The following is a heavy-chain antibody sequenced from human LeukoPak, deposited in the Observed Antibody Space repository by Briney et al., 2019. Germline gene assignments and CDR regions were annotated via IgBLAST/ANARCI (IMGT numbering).Heavy chain of an antibody. CDR2: MNPNSGNT. V-gene: IGHV1-8*01. CDR3: TRGTRSWDY. Sequence: GASVKVSCKASGYTFTSYDINWVRQATGQGLEWMGWMNPNSGNTGYAQKLQGRITVTRNTPISTAYMELSSLRSEDTAVYYCTRGTRSWDYWGQGTLVTASS. CDR1: GYTFTSYD. J-gene: IGHJ4*02.